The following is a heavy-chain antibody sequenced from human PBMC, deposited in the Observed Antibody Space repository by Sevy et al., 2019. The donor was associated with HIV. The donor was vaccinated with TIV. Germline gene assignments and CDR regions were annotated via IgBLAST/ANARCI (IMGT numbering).Heavy chain of an antibody. CDR2: VYYSGTA. Sequence: SETLSLTCTVSGGSISSSGYQWGWIRQAPGKGLEWVGNVYYSGTAYYNPSLKSRVTISVDTSKNQFSLKLTSVTAAETAIYCCATLDYYVISGDYWGQGTLVTVSS. D-gene: IGHD3-22*01. V-gene: IGHV4-39*01. J-gene: IGHJ4*02. CDR1: GGSISSSGYQ. CDR3: ATLDYYVISGDY.